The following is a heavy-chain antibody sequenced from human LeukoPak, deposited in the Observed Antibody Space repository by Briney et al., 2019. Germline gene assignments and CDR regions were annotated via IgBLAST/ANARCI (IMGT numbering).Heavy chain of an antibody. CDR2: IYYSGST. CDR1: GGSISSGGYY. V-gene: IGHV4-30-4*08. CDR3: ARDTYYDFWSGLDP. Sequence: PSETLSLTCTVSGGSISSGGYYWSWIRQHPGKGLEWIGYIYYSGSTYYNPSLKSRVTISVDTSKNQFSLKLSSVTAADTAVYYCARDTYYDFWSGLDPWGQGTLVTVSS. D-gene: IGHD3-3*01. J-gene: IGHJ5*02.